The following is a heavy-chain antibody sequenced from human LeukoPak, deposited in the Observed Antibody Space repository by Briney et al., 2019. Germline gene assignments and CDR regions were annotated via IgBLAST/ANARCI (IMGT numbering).Heavy chain of an antibody. CDR3: AREYCSGGGCYPWDSYFDY. CDR1: GYTFTSYG. CDR2: ISAYNGNT. J-gene: IGHJ4*02. V-gene: IGHV1-18*01. Sequence: ASVKVSCKASGYTFTSYGISWVRQAPGQGLERMGWISAYNGNTNYAQKLQGRVTMTTDTSTSTAYMELRSLRSDDTAVYYCAREYCSGGGCYPWDSYFDYWGQGTLVTVSS. D-gene: IGHD2-15*01.